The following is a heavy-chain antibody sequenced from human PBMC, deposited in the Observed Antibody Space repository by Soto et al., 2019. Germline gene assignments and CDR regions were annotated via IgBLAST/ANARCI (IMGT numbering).Heavy chain of an antibody. V-gene: IGHV3-21*01. Sequence: GGSLRLSCAASGFTFSSYSMNWVRQAPGKGLEWVSSISSSSSYIYYADSVKGRFTISRDNAKNSLYLQMNSLRAEDTAVYYCARSDKDSSGYSPYWGAFDIWGQGTMVTVSS. J-gene: IGHJ3*02. CDR1: GFTFSSYS. CDR3: ARSDKDSSGYSPYWGAFDI. D-gene: IGHD3-22*01. CDR2: ISSSSSYI.